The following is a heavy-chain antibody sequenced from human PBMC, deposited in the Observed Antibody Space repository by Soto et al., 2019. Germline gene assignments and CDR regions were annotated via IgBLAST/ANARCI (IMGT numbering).Heavy chain of an antibody. J-gene: IGHJ3*02. D-gene: IGHD3-10*01. V-gene: IGHV4-31*03. CDR1: GGSVSSGSYY. CDR3: ARFYMVRGVMGAFDI. Sequence: PSETLSLTCTVSGGSVSSGSYYWSWIRQHPGKGLEWIGYIYYIGNTYYNPSLKSRVTISIDTSKNQFSLKLSSVTAADTAVYYCARFYMVRGVMGAFDIWGQGTTVTVSS. CDR2: IYYIGNT.